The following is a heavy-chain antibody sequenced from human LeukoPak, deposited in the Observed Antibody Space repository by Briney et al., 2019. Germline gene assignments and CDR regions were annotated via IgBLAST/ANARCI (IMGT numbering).Heavy chain of an antibody. D-gene: IGHD3-3*01. CDR3: AGQRSPVMHDDFAY. V-gene: IGHV4-39*01. Sequence: PSETLSLTCRASGGSISSSGWYWGWIRQPPGKGLEWIGSFYYGGSTYYNPSLKSRVTISVDASNNRFSLDLYSVTAADTAVYFCAGQRSPVMHDDFAYWGQGNRVTVSS. J-gene: IGHJ4*02. CDR2: FYYGGST. CDR1: GGSISSSGWY.